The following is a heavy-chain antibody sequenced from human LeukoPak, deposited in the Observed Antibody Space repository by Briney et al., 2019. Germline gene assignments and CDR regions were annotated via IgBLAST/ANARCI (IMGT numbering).Heavy chain of an antibody. V-gene: IGHV1-2*02. D-gene: IGHD3-3*01. Sequence: ASVKVSCKASGYTFTGYYMHWVRQAPGQGLEWMGWINPNSGGTNYAQKFQGRVTMTRDTSISTAYMELSRLRSDDTAVYYCARTYYDFWSGPSYYFDYWGQGTLVTVSS. CDR2: INPNSGGT. J-gene: IGHJ4*02. CDR1: GYTFTGYY. CDR3: ARTYYDFWSGPSYYFDY.